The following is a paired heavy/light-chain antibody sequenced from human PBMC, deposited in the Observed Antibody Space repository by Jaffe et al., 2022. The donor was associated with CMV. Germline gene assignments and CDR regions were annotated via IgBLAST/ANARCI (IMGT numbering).Heavy chain of an antibody. CDR2: ISGSGGST. V-gene: IGHV3-23*04. Sequence: EVQLVESGGGLVQPGGSLRLSCAASGFTFSSYAMSWVRQAPGKGLEWVSAISGSGGSTYYADSVKGRFTISRDNSKNTLYLQMNSLRAEDTAVYYCAKTDWEGGSSWLRYNWFDPWGQGTLVTVSS. CDR1: GFTFSSYA. D-gene: IGHD6-13*01. CDR3: AKTDWEGGSSWLRYNWFDP. J-gene: IGHJ5*02.
Light chain of an antibody. CDR2: LGS. Sequence: DIVMTQSPLSLPVTPGEPASISCRSSQSLLHSNGYNYLDWYLQKPGKSPQLLIYLGSNRASGVPDRFSGSGSGTDFTLKISRVEAEDVGVYYCMQALQTPTFGQGTKVEIK. CDR1: QSLLHSNGYNY. V-gene: IGKV2-28*01. J-gene: IGKJ1*01. CDR3: MQALQTPT.